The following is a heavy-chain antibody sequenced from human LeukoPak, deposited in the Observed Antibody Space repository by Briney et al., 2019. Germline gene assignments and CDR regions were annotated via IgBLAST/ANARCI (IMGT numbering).Heavy chain of an antibody. D-gene: IGHD2-2*01. V-gene: IGHV1-18*04. J-gene: IGHJ1*01. CDR2: INTYNGNA. CDR3: ARAPQDIVVVPAPFAEYFQH. Sequence: ASVKVSCEASGYTFTNHGISWVRQAPGQGLEWMGWINTYNGNANYAQKFQGRVTMTTDTSTSTAYMELRSLRSEDTAVYYCARAPQDIVVVPAPFAEYFQHWGQGTLVTVSS. CDR1: GYTFTNHG.